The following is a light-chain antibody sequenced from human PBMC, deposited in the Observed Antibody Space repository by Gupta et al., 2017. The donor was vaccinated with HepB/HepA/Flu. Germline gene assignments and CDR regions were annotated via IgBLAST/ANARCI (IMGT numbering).Light chain of an antibody. CDR2: KAS. J-gene: IGKJ1*01. V-gene: IGKV1-5*03. CDR3: QQYNIYSPWT. CDR1: QSISNW. Sequence: DIQMTQCPSTPSVSVGDRVTSTCRASQSISNWLAWYQQKPGKAPKLLTYKASSLQSGVPSRFSGSGSGTEFTLTISSLQPDDFATYYCQQYNIYSPWTLGQGTKVEIK.